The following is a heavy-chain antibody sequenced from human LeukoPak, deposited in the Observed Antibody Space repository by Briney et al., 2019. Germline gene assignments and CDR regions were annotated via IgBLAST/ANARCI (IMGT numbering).Heavy chain of an antibody. CDR1: GFTFSTYW. J-gene: IGHJ6*02. CDR2: IKKDGSEN. V-gene: IGHV3-7*03. Sequence: GGSLRLSCAASGFTFSTYWMSWVRQASEKGLEWVANIKKDGSENYYVDSVKGRFTISRDNAKDSLYLQMNSLRAEDTAVYYCARAPGDYTGLPRTFRYYGSDVWGQGTTVIVSS. D-gene: IGHD4-17*01. CDR3: ARAPGDYTGLPRTFRYYGSDV.